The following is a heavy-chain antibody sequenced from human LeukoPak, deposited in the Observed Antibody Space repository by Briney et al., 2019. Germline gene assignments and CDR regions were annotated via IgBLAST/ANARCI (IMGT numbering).Heavy chain of an antibody. J-gene: IGHJ4*02. CDR2: IDWDDDK. V-gene: IGHV2-70*04. Sequence: SGPTLVNPTQTLTLTCTFSGFSLSTSGMRVSWIRQPPGKALEWLARIDWDDDKFYSTPLKSRLTISKDTSKNQVVLTMTNMDPVDTATYHCAWVVPTGLYFDSWGQGTLVTVSS. D-gene: IGHD2-2*01. CDR3: AWVVPTGLYFDS. CDR1: GFSLSTSGMR.